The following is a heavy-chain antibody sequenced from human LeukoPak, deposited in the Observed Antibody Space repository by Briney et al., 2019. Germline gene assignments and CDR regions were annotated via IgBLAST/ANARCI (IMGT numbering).Heavy chain of an antibody. D-gene: IGHD6-19*01. CDR1: GYTFTSYY. Sequence: ASVKVSYKASGYTFTSYYMHWVRQAPGQGLEWMGIINPSGGSTSYAQKFQGRVTMTRDMSTSTVYMELSSLRSEDTAVYYCARVRSSGWYIESWYFDLWGRGTLVTVSS. V-gene: IGHV1-46*01. CDR3: ARVRSSGWYIESWYFDL. CDR2: INPSGGST. J-gene: IGHJ2*01.